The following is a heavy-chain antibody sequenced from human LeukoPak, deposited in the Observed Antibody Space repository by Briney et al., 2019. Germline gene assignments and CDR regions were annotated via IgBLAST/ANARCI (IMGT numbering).Heavy chain of an antibody. D-gene: IGHD6-13*01. J-gene: IGHJ6*03. V-gene: IGHV4-39*07. CDR3: ARGRVSSSSWQSVYYYYLYMDV. Sequence: SETLSLTCTVSGGSISSSSYYWGWIRQPPGKGLEWIGNIYYSGSTNYNPSLNSRVTISRDTSTNHFSLKLSSVTAADTAVYFCARGRVSSSSWQSVYYYYLYMDVRGKGSTVTVSS. CDR2: IYYSGST. CDR1: GGSISSSSYY.